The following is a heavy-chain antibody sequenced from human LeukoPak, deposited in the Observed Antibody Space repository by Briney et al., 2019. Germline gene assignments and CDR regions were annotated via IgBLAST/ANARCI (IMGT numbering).Heavy chain of an antibody. V-gene: IGHV1-69*04. D-gene: IGHD2-2*02. CDR2: IIPIFGIA. CDR3: ARVPDIVVVPAAISISWFDP. CDR1: GGTFSSYA. Sequence: SAKVSCKASGGTFSSYAISWVRQAPGQGLEWMGRIIPIFGIANYAQKFQGRVTITADKSTSTAYMELSSLRSEDTAVYYCARVPDIVVVPAAISISWFDPWGQGTLVTVSS. J-gene: IGHJ5*02.